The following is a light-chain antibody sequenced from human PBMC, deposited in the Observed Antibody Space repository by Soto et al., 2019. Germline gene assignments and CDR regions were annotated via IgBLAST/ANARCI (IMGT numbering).Light chain of an antibody. CDR3: QQYNNWPPGT. Sequence: EIVLTQSPGTLSLSPGERATLSCRASPSVSGSNLAWYQQKPGQAPRLVIYGASSRATGIPARFSGSGSGTEFTLTLSSLQSEDFATYYCQQYNNWPPGTFGQGTKVDIK. CDR2: GAS. J-gene: IGKJ1*01. V-gene: IGKV3-15*01. CDR1: PSVSGSN.